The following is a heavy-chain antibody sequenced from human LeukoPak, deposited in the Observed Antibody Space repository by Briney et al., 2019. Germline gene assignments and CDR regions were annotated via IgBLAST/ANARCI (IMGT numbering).Heavy chain of an antibody. J-gene: IGHJ4*02. Sequence: GGSLRLSCAASGFTFSSYGMHWVRQAPGKGLEWVAVIWYDGSNKYYADSVKGRFTISRDNSTNTLYLQMNSLRAEDTAVYYCAKVVSDDSSGPFDYWGQGTLVTVSS. V-gene: IGHV3-33*06. CDR1: GFTFSSYG. CDR3: AKVVSDDSSGPFDY. CDR2: IWYDGSNK. D-gene: IGHD3-22*01.